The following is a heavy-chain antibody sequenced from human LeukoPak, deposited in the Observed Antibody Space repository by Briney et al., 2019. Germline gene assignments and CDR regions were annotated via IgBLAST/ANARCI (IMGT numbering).Heavy chain of an antibody. CDR2: IYHSGIT. CDR1: GGSISSGAYY. V-gene: IGHV4-30-2*03. D-gene: IGHD3-3*01. Sequence: PSQTLSLTCTVSGGSISSGAYYWSWIRQPPGKGLEWIGYIYHSGITYYNPSLKSRVTISVDTSKNQFSLKLSSVTAADTAVYYCARHGLLGIFGVVPNWFDPWGQGTLVTVSS. CDR3: ARHGLLGIFGVVPNWFDP. J-gene: IGHJ5*02.